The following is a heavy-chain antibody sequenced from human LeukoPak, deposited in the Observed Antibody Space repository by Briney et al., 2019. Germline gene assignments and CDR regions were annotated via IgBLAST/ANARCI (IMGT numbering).Heavy chain of an antibody. Sequence: GGSLRLSCASSGFTFSSYEMNWVRQAPGKGLEWVSYISSSGSTIYYADSVKGRFTISRDNAKNSLYLQMNSLRAEDTAVYYCATYCSGGSCYRNSFDYWGQGTLVTVSS. J-gene: IGHJ4*02. CDR2: ISSSGSTI. D-gene: IGHD2-15*01. CDR1: GFTFSSYE. V-gene: IGHV3-48*03. CDR3: ATYCSGGSCYRNSFDY.